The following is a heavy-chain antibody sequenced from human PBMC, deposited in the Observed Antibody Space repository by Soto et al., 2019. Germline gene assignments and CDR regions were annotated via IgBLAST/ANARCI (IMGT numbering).Heavy chain of an antibody. J-gene: IGHJ1*01. V-gene: IGHV1-69*01. D-gene: IGHD3-22*01. CDR2: IIPIFGTA. Sequence: QVQLVQSGAEVKKPGSSVKVSCKASGGTFSSYAISWVRQAPGQGLEWMGGIIPIFGTANYAQKFQGRVTSTADESTSTAYMELSSLRSEDTAVYYCARPYYYDSSGYYEGYFQHWGQGTLVTVSS. CDR1: GGTFSSYA. CDR3: ARPYYYDSSGYYEGYFQH.